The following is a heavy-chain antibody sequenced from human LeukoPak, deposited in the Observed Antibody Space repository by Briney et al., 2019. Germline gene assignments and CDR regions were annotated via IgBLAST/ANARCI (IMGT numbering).Heavy chain of an antibody. Sequence: WASVKVSCKASGYTFTSYDINWVRQATGQGLEWMGWMNPNSGNTGYAQKFQGRVTITRNTSISTAYMELSSLRSEDTAVYYCARGLLLRRCSGGSCYTPPLGYWGQGTLVTVSS. CDR2: MNPNSGNT. D-gene: IGHD2-15*01. J-gene: IGHJ4*02. CDR1: GYTFTSYD. CDR3: ARGLLLRRCSGGSCYTPPLGY. V-gene: IGHV1-8*03.